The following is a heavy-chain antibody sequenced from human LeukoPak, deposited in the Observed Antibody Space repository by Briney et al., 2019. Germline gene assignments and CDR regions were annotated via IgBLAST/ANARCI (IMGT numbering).Heavy chain of an antibody. CDR3: AREYCSSTSCYGFDP. CDR1: GCTFTGYY. Sequence: ASVKVSCKASGCTFTGYYMHWVRQAPGHGLEWMGWINPNSGDTNYAQKFQGRVTMTRDTSISTAYMELSRLRSDDTAVYYCAREYCSSTSCYGFDPWGQGTLVIVSS. D-gene: IGHD2-2*01. CDR2: INPNSGDT. J-gene: IGHJ5*02. V-gene: IGHV1-2*02.